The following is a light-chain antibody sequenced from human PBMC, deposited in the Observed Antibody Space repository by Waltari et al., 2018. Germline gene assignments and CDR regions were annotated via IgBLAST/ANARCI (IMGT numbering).Light chain of an antibody. CDR3: MQALQTPT. CDR2: LAS. CDR1: QSLLHSNGYLF. J-gene: IGKJ1*01. Sequence: DIVMTQSPLSLPVSPGEPASISCRSSQSLLHSNGYLFLGWYLQKPGQSPPLLIYLASTRAAGVADRFSGSGSGTDFTLKISRVEAEDVGVYYCMQALQTPTFGQGTKVEIK. V-gene: IGKV2-28*01.